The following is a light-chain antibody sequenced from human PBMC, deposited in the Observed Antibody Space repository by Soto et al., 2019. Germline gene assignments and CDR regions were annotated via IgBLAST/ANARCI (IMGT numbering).Light chain of an antibody. Sequence: EVVMTQSPATLSVSPGQRVTLSCRATQSVTYNLAWYQQKPGQAPRLLFFGASIRATGLPDRFSGGGSGTDFTLTISRLEPEDFAMYYCQQYGSSPGTFGQGTKVDI. J-gene: IGKJ1*01. CDR2: GAS. CDR1: QSVTYN. V-gene: IGKV3-20*01. CDR3: QQYGSSPGT.